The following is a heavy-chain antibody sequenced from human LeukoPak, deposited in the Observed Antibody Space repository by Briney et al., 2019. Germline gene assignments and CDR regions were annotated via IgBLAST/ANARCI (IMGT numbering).Heavy chain of an antibody. J-gene: IGHJ4*02. D-gene: IGHD3-10*01. CDR2: VDPEDAET. V-gene: IGHV1-69-2*01. CDR3: AIVVRGVIPLDY. Sequence: ASVKVSCKASGYTFTDYYMHWVQQAPGKGLEWMGRVDPEDAETIYAEKFQGRVTITADTSTDTAYMELSSLRSEDTAVYYCAIVVRGVIPLDYWGQGTLVTVSS. CDR1: GYTFTDYY.